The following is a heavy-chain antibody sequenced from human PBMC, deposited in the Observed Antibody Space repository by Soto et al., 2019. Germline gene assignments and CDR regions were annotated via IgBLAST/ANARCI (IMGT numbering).Heavy chain of an antibody. V-gene: IGHV3-30*18. CDR2: ISYEGSHT. J-gene: IGHJ4*01. CDR3: AKEVHCGGGSCSWSEGFDY. CDR1: GFIFSSYG. D-gene: IGHD2-15*01. Sequence: QVQLVESGGGVVQPGRSLRLSCAASGFIFSSYGMHWVRQAPGKGLEWVAVISYEGSHTYYADSVKGRFTITRDNSKNTLYLQMISLRPEDTAVYYCAKEVHCGGGSCSWSEGFDYWGDGTLLTVSS.